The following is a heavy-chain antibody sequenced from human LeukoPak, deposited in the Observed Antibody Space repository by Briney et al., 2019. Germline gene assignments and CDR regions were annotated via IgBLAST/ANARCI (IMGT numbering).Heavy chain of an antibody. CDR2: ISYDGSDK. V-gene: IGHV3-30*03. J-gene: IGHJ1*01. CDR1: GFSFSRNG. Sequence: HSGGSLRLSCAASGFSFSRNGMHWVRQAPGKGLEWVAVISYDGSDKYHADSVKGRFTISRDNSKNTLYLQMNSLRAEDTAVYFCASTVTSNKVQHWGQGTLVTVSS. D-gene: IGHD4-17*01. CDR3: ASTVTSNKVQH.